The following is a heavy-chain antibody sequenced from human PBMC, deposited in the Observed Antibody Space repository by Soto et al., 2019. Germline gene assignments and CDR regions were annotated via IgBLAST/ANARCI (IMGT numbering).Heavy chain of an antibody. CDR2: ISYDGSNK. V-gene: IGHV3-30*03. J-gene: IGHJ3*02. Sequence: PGGSLRLSCAASGFTFSSYGMHWVRQAPGKGLEWVAVISYDGSNKYYADSVKGRFTISRDNSKNTLYLQMNSLRAEDTAVYYCARTMIVVVTQTHDAFDIWGQGTMVTVSS. D-gene: IGHD3-22*01. CDR1: GFTFSSYG. CDR3: ARTMIVVVTQTHDAFDI.